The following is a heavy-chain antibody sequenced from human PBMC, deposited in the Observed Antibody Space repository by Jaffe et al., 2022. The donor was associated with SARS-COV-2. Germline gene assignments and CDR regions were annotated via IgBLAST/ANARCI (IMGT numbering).Heavy chain of an antibody. CDR2: IYTSGST. V-gene: IGHV4-61*02. Sequence: QVQLQESGPGLVKPSQTLSLTCTVSGGSISSGSYYWSWIRQPAGKGLEWIGRIYTSGSTNYNPSLKSRVTISVDTSKNQFSLKLSSVTAADTAVYYCARGPPWRAVTLYWFDPWGQGTLVTVSS. D-gene: IGHD4-17*01. CDR1: GGSISSGSYY. J-gene: IGHJ5*02. CDR3: ARGPPWRAVTLYWFDP.